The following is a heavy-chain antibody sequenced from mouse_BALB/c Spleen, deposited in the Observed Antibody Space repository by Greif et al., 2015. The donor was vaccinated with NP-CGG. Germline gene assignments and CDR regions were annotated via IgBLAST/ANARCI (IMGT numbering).Heavy chain of an antibody. J-gene: IGHJ1*01. CDR1: GYTFTSYW. CDR2: INPSTGYT. Sequence: VKLVESGAELAKPGASVKMSCKASGYTFTSYWMHWVIQRPGQGLEWIGYINPSTGYTEYNQKFKDKATLTADKSSSTAYMQLSSLTSEDSAVYYCARDCDYWYFDVWGAGTTVTVSS. CDR3: ARDCDYWYFDV. V-gene: IGHV1-7*01.